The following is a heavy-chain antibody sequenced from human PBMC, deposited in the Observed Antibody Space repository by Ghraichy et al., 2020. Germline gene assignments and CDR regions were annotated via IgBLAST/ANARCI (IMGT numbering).Heavy chain of an antibody. Sequence: SETLSLTCAVYGGSFSGYYWSWIRQPPGKGLEWIGEINHSGSTNYNPSLKSRVTISVDTSKNQFSLKLSSVTAADTAVYYCARAGRYWYFDLWGRGTLVTVSS. D-gene: IGHD3-10*01. J-gene: IGHJ2*01. CDR2: INHSGST. V-gene: IGHV4-34*01. CDR3: ARAGRYWYFDL. CDR1: GGSFSGYY.